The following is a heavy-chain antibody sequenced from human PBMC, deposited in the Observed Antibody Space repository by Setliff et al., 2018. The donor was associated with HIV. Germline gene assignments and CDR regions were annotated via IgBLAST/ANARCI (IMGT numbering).Heavy chain of an antibody. CDR3: ARQDDSSGYYYGLGAFDS. V-gene: IGHV5-51*01. CDR1: GYSFTSYW. Sequence: GESLKISCKGSGYSFTSYWIGWVRQMPGKGLEWMGIIYPGDSDTRYSPSFQGQVTISADKSISTAYLQWSSLKASDTAMYYCARQDDSSGYYYGLGAFDSWVQGTRVTVAS. D-gene: IGHD3-22*01. J-gene: IGHJ3*02. CDR2: IYPGDSDT.